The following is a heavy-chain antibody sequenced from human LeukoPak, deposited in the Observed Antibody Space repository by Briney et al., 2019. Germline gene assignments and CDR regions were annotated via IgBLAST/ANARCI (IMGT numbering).Heavy chain of an antibody. Sequence: GRSLRLSCAASGFTVSSYGMHWVRQAPGKGLEWVAVISYDGSNKYYADSVKGRFTISRDNSKNALYLQMNSLRAEDTAVYYCASRRGDYDYYYGMDVWGQGTTVTVSS. CDR1: GFTVSSYG. CDR3: ASRRGDYDYYYGMDV. D-gene: IGHD2-21*02. J-gene: IGHJ6*02. V-gene: IGHV3-30*03. CDR2: ISYDGSNK.